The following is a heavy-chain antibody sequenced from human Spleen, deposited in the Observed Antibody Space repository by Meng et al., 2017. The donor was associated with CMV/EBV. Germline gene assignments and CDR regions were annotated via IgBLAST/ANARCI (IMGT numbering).Heavy chain of an antibody. CDR1: GFTFSSYS. J-gene: IGHJ4*02. CDR2: INSDGSST. V-gene: IGHV3-74*01. Sequence: GESLKISCAASGFTFSSYSMNWVRQAPGKGLVWVSRINSDGSSTSYADSVKGRFTISRDNAKNSLYLQMNSLRVEDTAMYYCAGDPWVAGRPPLWGQGTLVTVSS. D-gene: IGHD6-6*01. CDR3: AGDPWVAGRPPL.